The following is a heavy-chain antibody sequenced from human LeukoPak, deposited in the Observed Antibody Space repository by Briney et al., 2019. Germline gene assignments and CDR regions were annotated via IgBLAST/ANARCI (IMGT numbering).Heavy chain of an antibody. Sequence: GESLKISCKGSGYSFTSYWIGWVRQMPGRGLEWMGIIYPDDSDTRYSPSLQGQVTISADKSISTAYLQWSSLKASDTAIYYCARQGAGDAFDIWGQGTMVTVSS. D-gene: IGHD6-19*01. CDR1: GYSFTSYW. CDR3: ARQGAGDAFDI. J-gene: IGHJ3*02. CDR2: IYPDDSDT. V-gene: IGHV5-51*01.